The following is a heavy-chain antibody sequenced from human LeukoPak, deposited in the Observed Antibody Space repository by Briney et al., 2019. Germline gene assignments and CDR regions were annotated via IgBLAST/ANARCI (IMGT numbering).Heavy chain of an antibody. CDR3: ARGRYSSSWRTHYYLDY. J-gene: IGHJ4*02. CDR2: INTDGRST. D-gene: IGHD2-2*01. V-gene: IGHV3-74*03. Sequence: GGSLRLSCAASGFTFSSHWMHWVRQAPGKGLVWVSRINTDGRSTTYADSVKGRFTVSRDNAKNTLYLQMNSLRAEDTAVYYCARGRYSSSWRTHYYLDYWGQGTLVTVSS. CDR1: GFTFSSHW.